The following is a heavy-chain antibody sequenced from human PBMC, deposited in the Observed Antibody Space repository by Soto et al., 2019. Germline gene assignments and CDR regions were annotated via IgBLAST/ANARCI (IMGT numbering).Heavy chain of an antibody. J-gene: IGHJ4*02. CDR1: GCSISSYY. CDR3: ARSRYTSGWWTPPFDY. D-gene: IGHD6-19*01. Sequence: PWETLSLTCAVSGCSISSYYWSWIRQPPGKGLEWIGYIYYSGSTNYNPSLKSRVTISVDTSKNQFSLKLTSVTAADTAVYYCARSRYTSGWWTPPFDYWGQGTLVTVSS. V-gene: IGHV4-59*01. CDR2: IYYSGST.